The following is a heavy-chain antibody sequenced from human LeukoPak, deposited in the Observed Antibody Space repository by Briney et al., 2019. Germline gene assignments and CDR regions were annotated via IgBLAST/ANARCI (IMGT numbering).Heavy chain of an antibody. CDR2: ISGSGGST. CDR1: GFTFSSYA. J-gene: IGHJ6*03. CDR3: ARGPPRGLGAPRYYYMDV. D-gene: IGHD4/OR15-4a*01. Sequence: GGSLRLSCAASGFTFSSYAMSWVRQAPGKGLEWVSAISGSGGSTYYADSVKGRFTTSRDNSKNTLYLQMNSLRAEDTAVYYCARGPPRGLGAPRYYYMDVWGKGTTVTVSS. V-gene: IGHV3-23*01.